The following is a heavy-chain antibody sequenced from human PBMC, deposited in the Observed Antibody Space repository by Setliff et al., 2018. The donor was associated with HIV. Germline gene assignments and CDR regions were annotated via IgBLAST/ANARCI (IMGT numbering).Heavy chain of an antibody. Sequence: PGESLKISCKGSGYSFTNYWIAWVRQMPGRGLEWMGIIYPGDSDTRYSPSFQGQVTISADKSTSTAYLQWSSLKASDTAMYYCARQGDYHILTGYYSGPHDAFDIWGQGTMVTVSS. CDR3: ARQGDYHILTGYYSGPHDAFDI. J-gene: IGHJ3*02. D-gene: IGHD3-9*01. V-gene: IGHV5-51*01. CDR1: GYSFTNYW. CDR2: IYPGDSDT.